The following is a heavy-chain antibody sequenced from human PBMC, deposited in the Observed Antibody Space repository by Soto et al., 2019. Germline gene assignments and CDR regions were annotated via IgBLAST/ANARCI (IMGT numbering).Heavy chain of an antibody. Sequence: EVQLLESGGGLVQPGGSLRLSCAASGFSIGGYAMNWVRQAPEKGLEWVSAISGSAGTTYYADSVKGRFTVSRDNSKNTLYLQMNSLRANDTAVYYCANYFGPGLGRFDYWGRGTLVTVSS. CDR1: GFSIGGYA. J-gene: IGHJ4*02. D-gene: IGHD1-1*01. CDR2: ISGSAGTT. V-gene: IGHV3-23*01. CDR3: ANYFGPGLGRFDY.